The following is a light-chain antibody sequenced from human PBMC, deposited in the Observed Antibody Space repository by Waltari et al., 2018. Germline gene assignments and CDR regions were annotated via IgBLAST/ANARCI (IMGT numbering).Light chain of an antibody. Sequence: QLVLTQSPSASASLGASVKLTCTLSSGHSSNIVAWLQQQPEKGPRFLMKVNSDGSHSKGDGIPDLFSGSSSGAARYLTMSSVQSEDEADYYCQTGGHGTWVFGGGTKLTVL. J-gene: IGLJ3*02. CDR2: VNSDGSH. CDR3: QTGGHGTWV. V-gene: IGLV4-69*01. CDR1: SGHSSNI.